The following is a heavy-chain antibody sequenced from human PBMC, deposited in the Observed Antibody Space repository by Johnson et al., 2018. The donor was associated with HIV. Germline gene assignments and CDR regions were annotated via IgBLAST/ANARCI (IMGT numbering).Heavy chain of an antibody. CDR3: AKCIWGSSLIDAFDI. V-gene: IGHV3-30*02. CDR1: GFTFNSFG. Sequence: VQLVESGGGVVRPGGSLSLSCAASGFTFNSFGVHWVRQAPGKGLEWVAFIRDDGSNEDYADSVKGRFTISRDNSKNTLYLQMNSLRAEDTAVYYCAKCIWGSSLIDAFDIWGQGTTVTVSS. J-gene: IGHJ3*02. D-gene: IGHD6-13*01. CDR2: IRDDGSNE.